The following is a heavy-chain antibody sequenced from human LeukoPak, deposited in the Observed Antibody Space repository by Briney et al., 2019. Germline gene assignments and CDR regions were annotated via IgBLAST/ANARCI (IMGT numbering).Heavy chain of an antibody. Sequence: PGGSLSLSCAASGFTFSDYYMSWIRQAPGKGLEWVSYISASTGDTNYADSVKGRFIISRDNANNSLYLQLNSLRAEDTAVYYCARDIVATNNWFVRWGQGTLVTVSS. V-gene: IGHV3-11*06. CDR1: GFTFSDYY. J-gene: IGHJ5*02. CDR2: ISASTGDT. CDR3: ARDIVATNNWFVR. D-gene: IGHD5-12*01.